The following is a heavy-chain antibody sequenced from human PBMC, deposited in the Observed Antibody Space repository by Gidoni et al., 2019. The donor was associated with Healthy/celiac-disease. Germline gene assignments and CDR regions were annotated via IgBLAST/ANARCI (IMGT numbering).Heavy chain of an antibody. D-gene: IGHD4-17*01. CDR2: MKSKTDGGTT. J-gene: IGHJ1*01. CDR1: GFTFSNAW. V-gene: IGHV3-15*01. CDR3: TTQGFYGDYEYFQH. Sequence: EVQLVESGGGLVKPGGSLRLSCAASGFTFSNAWMSWVRQAPGKGLEWVGRMKSKTDGGTTDYAAPVKGRFTISRDDSKNTLYLQMNSLKTEDTAVYYCTTQGFYGDYEYFQHWGQGTLVTVSS.